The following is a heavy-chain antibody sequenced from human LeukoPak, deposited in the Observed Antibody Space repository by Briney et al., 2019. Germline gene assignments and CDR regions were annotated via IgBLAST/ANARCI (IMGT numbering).Heavy chain of an antibody. Sequence: GGSLRLSCAASGFTFSSYVMHWVRQAPGKGLEWVAVISYDGSNKYYADSVKGRFTISRDNSKNTLYLQMNSLRAEDTAVYYCAKDMRFDPWGQGTLVTVSS. CDR3: AKDMRFDP. J-gene: IGHJ5*02. CDR2: ISYDGSNK. D-gene: IGHD3-16*01. V-gene: IGHV3-30*04. CDR1: GFTFSSYV.